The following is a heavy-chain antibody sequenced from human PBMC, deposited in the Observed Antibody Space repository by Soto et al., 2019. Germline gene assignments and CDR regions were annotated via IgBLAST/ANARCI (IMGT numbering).Heavy chain of an antibody. V-gene: IGHV1-2*04. CDR3: ARGPGYYDILTGPRFDP. D-gene: IGHD3-9*01. J-gene: IGHJ5*02. Sequence: ASVKVSCKASGYTFTGYYMHWVRQAPGQGLEWMGWINPNSGGTNYAQKFQGWVTMTRDTSISTAYMELSRLRSDDTAVYYCARGPGYYDILTGPRFDPWGQGTLVTVSS. CDR2: INPNSGGT. CDR1: GYTFTGYY.